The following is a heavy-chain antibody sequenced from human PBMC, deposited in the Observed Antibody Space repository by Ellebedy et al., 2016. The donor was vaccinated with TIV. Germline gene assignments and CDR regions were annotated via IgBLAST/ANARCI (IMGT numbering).Heavy chain of an antibody. Sequence: GGSLRLSXAASGFTFSSYAMTWVRQAPGKGLEWVSVISGNGDNTYYADSVKGRFTISRDNSKNTLYLQMNSLKAEDTAVYYCVKDFGEVYSDWDAYLDYWGRGTLVAVSS. J-gene: IGHJ4*02. V-gene: IGHV3-23*01. CDR2: ISGNGDNT. CDR1: GFTFSSYA. CDR3: VKDFGEVYSDWDAYLDY. D-gene: IGHD3-9*01.